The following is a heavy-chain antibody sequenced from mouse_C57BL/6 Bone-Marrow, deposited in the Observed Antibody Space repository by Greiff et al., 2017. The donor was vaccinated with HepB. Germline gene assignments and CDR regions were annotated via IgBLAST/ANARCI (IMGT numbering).Heavy chain of an antibody. Sequence: QVQLKQSGAELVKPGASVKISCKASGYAFSSYWMNWVKQRPGKGLEWIGQIYPGDGDTNYNGKFKGKATLTADKSSSTAYMQLSSLTSEDSAVYFCARLTENYYGYFDYWGQGTTLTVSS. CDR1: GYAFSSYW. D-gene: IGHD1-1*01. CDR2: IYPGDGDT. V-gene: IGHV1-80*01. J-gene: IGHJ2*01. CDR3: ARLTENYYGYFDY.